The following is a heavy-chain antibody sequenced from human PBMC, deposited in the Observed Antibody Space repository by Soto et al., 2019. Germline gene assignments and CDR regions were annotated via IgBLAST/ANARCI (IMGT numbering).Heavy chain of an antibody. D-gene: IGHD6-19*01. CDR3: ARSIAVAANYYYGMDV. J-gene: IGHJ6*02. CDR2: IWYDGTNE. CDR1: GFTFSTYG. Sequence: VQLVESGGGVVQPGRSLRLSCAASGFTFSTYGIHWVRQAPGRGLEWVAIIWYDGTNEYYADSVKGRFTISRDNSKNTLYLQMNSLRAEDTGIYYCARSIAVAANYYYGMDVWGQGTTVTVSS. V-gene: IGHV3-33*01.